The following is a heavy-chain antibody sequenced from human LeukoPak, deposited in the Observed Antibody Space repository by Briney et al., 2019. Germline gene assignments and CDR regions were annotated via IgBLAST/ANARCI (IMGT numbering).Heavy chain of an antibody. D-gene: IGHD7-27*01. CDR1: EFTFDNYA. Sequence: PGGSLRLSCAASEFTFDNYAMSWVRQAPGKGLEWVSVISGSGYYSYYADSVKGRFTVSRDNSKTTLYLQLNTLRADDTAFYFCAKAPGPRTGALYWYFDLWGRGTLVTVSS. CDR2: ISGSGYYS. V-gene: IGHV3-23*01. CDR3: AKAPGPRTGALYWYFDL. J-gene: IGHJ2*01.